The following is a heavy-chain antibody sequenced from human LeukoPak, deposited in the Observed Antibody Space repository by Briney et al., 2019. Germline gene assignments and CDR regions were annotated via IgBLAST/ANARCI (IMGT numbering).Heavy chain of an antibody. V-gene: IGHV3-23*01. Sequence: GGSLRLSCAASGFTFSSYTMSWVRQAPGKGLEWVSGVSGSGGNVHYADSVKGRFTISRDNSKNTLYLQMNSLRAEDTAVYYCAAALPNIVVVPATKGPFGYWGQGALVTVSS. D-gene: IGHD2-2*01. CDR2: VSGSGGNV. J-gene: IGHJ4*02. CDR3: AAALPNIVVVPATKGPFGY. CDR1: GFTFSSYT.